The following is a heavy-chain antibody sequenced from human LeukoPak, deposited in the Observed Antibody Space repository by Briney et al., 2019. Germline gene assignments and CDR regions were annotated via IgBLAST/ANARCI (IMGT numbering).Heavy chain of an antibody. D-gene: IGHD4-17*01. J-gene: IGHJ4*02. CDR1: GGSLSSSGSY. Sequence: SETLSLTCTVSGGSLSSSGSYWGWIRQPPGKGLEWIGSIYHSGSTYYNPSLKSRVTISVDTSKNQFSLKLSSVTAADTAVYYCARGILPLRDYGDYLHWGQGTLVTVSP. CDR3: ARGILPLRDYGDYLH. CDR2: IYHSGST. V-gene: IGHV4-39*07.